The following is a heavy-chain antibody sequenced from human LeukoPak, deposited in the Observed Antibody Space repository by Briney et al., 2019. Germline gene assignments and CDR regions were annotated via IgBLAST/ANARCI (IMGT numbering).Heavy chain of an antibody. CDR2: IWYDGSNK. CDR1: GFTFSSYG. CDR3: ARSGIAAAGLVY. Sequence: GGSLRLSCAASGFTFSSYGMHWVRQAPGKGLEWVAVIWYDGSNKYYADSVKGRFTISRDNSKNTLYLQMNSLRAEDTAVYYCARSGIAAAGLVYWGQGTLVTVSS. V-gene: IGHV3-33*01. D-gene: IGHD6-13*01. J-gene: IGHJ4*02.